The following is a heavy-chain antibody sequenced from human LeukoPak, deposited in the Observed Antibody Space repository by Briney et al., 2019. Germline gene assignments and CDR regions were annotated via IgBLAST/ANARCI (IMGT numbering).Heavy chain of an antibody. V-gene: IGHV4-59*01. J-gene: IGHJ3*02. CDR3: ARDLGVMVRAFNI. D-gene: IGHD5-18*01. CDR2: VYYSGSA. CDR1: GGSISSYY. Sequence: PSETLSLTCTVSGGSISSYYWSWIRQPPGKGVEWIGYVYYSGSAHYNPSLKSRVTISVDTSKNQFSLKLSSVTAADTAVYYCARDLGVMVRAFNIWGQGTMVTVSS.